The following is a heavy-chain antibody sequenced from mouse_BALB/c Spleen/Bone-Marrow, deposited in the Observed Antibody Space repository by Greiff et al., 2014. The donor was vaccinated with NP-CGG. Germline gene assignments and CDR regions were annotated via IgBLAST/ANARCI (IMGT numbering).Heavy chain of an antibody. V-gene: IGHV14-4*02. CDR2: IDPEYGGT. D-gene: IGHD2-4*01. Sequence: VQLQQSGAELVRSGASVKLSCTASGFNINDYYMHWVKQRPEQGLEWIGGIDPEYGGTEYAPKFQGKATLTADTSSNTAYLQLSSLTSEDTAVYYCNARGDYDFDYFDYWGQGTTLTVSS. CDR3: NARGDYDFDYFDY. CDR1: GFNINDYY. J-gene: IGHJ2*01.